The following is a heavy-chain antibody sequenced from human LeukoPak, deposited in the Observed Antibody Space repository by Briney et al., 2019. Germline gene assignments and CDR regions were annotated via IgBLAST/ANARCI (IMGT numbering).Heavy chain of an antibody. Sequence: GGSLRLSCAASGFTFSSYGMSWVRQAPGKGLEWVSGISGSGGGTYYADSVKGRFTISRDNSKNTLYLQMNSLRAEDTAVYYCAKRAQPVGSTKYYFEYWGQGTLVTVSS. J-gene: IGHJ4*02. CDR3: AKRAQPVGSTKYYFEY. D-gene: IGHD1-26*01. CDR1: GFTFSSYG. V-gene: IGHV3-23*01. CDR2: ISGSGGGT.